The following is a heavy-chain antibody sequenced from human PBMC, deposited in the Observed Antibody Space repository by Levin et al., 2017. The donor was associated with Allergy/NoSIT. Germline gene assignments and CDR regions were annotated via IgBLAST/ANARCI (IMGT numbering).Heavy chain of an antibody. J-gene: IGHJ4*02. V-gene: IGHV1-18*01. D-gene: IGHD1-26*01. CDR1: GYTFNNYG. Sequence: ASVKVSCKASGYTFNNYGINWVRQAPGQGLEWMGWISAYNGHTNYIQSLQGRVTMTTDTPASTAYMELRSLTSDDTAVYYCARGHFLGGWSFDYWGQGTLVVVSS. CDR2: ISAYNGHT. CDR3: ARGHFLGGWSFDY.